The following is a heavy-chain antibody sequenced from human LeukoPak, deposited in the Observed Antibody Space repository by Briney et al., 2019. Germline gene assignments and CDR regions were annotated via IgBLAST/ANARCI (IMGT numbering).Heavy chain of an antibody. Sequence: PSETLSLTCTVSGSSISSSSYYWGWIRQPPGKGLEWIGSIYYSGSTYYNPSLKSRVTISVDTSKNQFSLKLSSVTAADTAVYYCARQGAVAGSAFDYWGQGTLVTVSS. CDR1: GSSISSSSYY. CDR3: ARQGAVAGSAFDY. J-gene: IGHJ4*02. CDR2: IYYSGST. D-gene: IGHD6-19*01. V-gene: IGHV4-39*01.